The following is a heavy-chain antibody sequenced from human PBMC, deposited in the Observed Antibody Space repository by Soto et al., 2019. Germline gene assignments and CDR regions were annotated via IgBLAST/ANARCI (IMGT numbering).Heavy chain of an antibody. J-gene: IGHJ6*02. CDR3: ARRRKLRPAGYYYYGMDV. CDR2: ISAYNGNT. CDR1: GYTFTSYG. D-gene: IGHD1-7*01. Sequence: ASVKVSCKASGYTFTSYGISWVRQAPGQGFEWMGWISAYNGNTNYAQKLQGRVTVTTDTSISTAYLQWSSLKASDTAMYYCARRRKLRPAGYYYYGMDVWGQGTTVTVSS. V-gene: IGHV1-18*04.